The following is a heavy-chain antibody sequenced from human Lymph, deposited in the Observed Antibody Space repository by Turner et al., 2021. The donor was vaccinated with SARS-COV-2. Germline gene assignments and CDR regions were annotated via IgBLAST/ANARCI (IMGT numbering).Heavy chain of an antibody. V-gene: IGHV1-8*02. Sequence: QVQLVQSGAEVKKPGASVKVSCKAPGYTFTSYDINWVRQATGQGLGWMGWMNPNRGNTGYAQKFQGRVTMTRNTSISTAYMELSSLRSEDTAVYYCARGRYSGGGMDVWGQVTTVTVSS. CDR3: ARGRYSGGGMDV. D-gene: IGHD1-26*01. CDR2: MNPNRGNT. CDR1: GYTFTSYD. J-gene: IGHJ6*02.